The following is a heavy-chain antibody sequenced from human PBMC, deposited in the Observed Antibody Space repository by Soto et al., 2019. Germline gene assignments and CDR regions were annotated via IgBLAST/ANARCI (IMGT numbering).Heavy chain of an antibody. Sequence: QVQLVESGGGVVQPGRSLRLSCAASGFTFSSYAMHWVRQAPGKGLEWVAVISYDGSNKYYADSVKGRFTISRDNSKNTLYLQMNSLRAEDTAVYYCARGSGIVGAGWSYYGMDVWGQGTTVTVSS. D-gene: IGHD1-26*01. V-gene: IGHV3-30-3*01. CDR2: ISYDGSNK. CDR3: ARGSGIVGAGWSYYGMDV. CDR1: GFTFSSYA. J-gene: IGHJ6*02.